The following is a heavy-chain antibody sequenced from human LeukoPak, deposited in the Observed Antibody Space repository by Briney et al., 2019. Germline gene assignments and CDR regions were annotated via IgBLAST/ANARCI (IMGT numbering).Heavy chain of an antibody. CDR1: GGSTSSYY. D-gene: IGHD1-1*01. Sequence: SETLSLTCTVSGGSTSSYYWSWIRQPPGKGLEWIGYIYYSGSTNYNPSLKSRVTISVDTSKNQFSLKLSSVTAADTAVYYCARVGGTNYYYYGMDVWGQGTTVTVSS. CDR3: ARVGGTNYYYYGMDV. CDR2: IYYSGST. J-gene: IGHJ6*02. V-gene: IGHV4-59*01.